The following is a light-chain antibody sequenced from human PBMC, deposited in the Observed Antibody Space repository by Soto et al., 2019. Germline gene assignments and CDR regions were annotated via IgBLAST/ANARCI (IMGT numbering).Light chain of an antibody. CDR1: QSVSSSY. V-gene: IGKV3-20*01. CDR3: QQYGSSSWT. Sequence: EIVLTQSPGTLSFSPGERATLSCRASQSVSSSYLAWYQQKPGQAPRLLIYGASSRATGIPDRFSGSGSGTDFTLTISSLEPEEFAVYYCQQYGSSSWTFGQGTKVDIK. J-gene: IGKJ1*01. CDR2: GAS.